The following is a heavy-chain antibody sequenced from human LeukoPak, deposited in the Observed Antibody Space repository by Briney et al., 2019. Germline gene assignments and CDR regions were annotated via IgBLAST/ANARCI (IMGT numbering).Heavy chain of an antibody. CDR2: TYYRSKWYN. J-gene: IGHJ4*02. Sequence: SQTLSLTCAISGDSFSSSSAAWSWIRQSPSRGLEWLGSTYYRSKWYNDSAVSVKSRITINPDTSKNQFSLQLNSMTPDDTAVYYCAREGSEGYLFDYWGQGTLVTVSS. CDR3: AREGSEGYLFDY. V-gene: IGHV6-1*01. D-gene: IGHD1-1*01. CDR1: GDSFSSSSAA.